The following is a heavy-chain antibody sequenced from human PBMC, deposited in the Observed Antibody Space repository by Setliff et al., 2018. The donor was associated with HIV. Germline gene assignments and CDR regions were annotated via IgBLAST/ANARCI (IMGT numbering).Heavy chain of an antibody. V-gene: IGHV4-4*08. J-gene: IGHJ4*02. CDR3: ARVAVGGTGPDS. CDR1: GGSIPGYH. CDR2: IHMNGNS. D-gene: IGHD1-1*01. Sequence: SETLSLTCSAFGGSIPGYHRCWIRQSPGKGLEWIGFIHMNGNSVYNPSLKSRVTLSGDASKNQFSLKLTSVTVADTAVYYCARVAVGGTGPDSWGQGTLVTVSS.